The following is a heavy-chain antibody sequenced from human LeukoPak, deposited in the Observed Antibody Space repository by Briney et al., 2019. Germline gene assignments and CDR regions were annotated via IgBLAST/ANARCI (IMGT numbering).Heavy chain of an antibody. V-gene: IGHV3-48*03. J-gene: IGHJ6*04. CDR1: GFTXXSYE. Sequence: ASGFTXXSYEMNWVRQAPGKGLEWVSYISSSGSTIYYADSVKGRFTISRDNAKNSLYLQMNSLRAEDTAVYYCAELGITMIGGVWGKGTPVTISS. CDR2: ISSSGSTI. CDR3: AELGITMIGGV. D-gene: IGHD3-10*02.